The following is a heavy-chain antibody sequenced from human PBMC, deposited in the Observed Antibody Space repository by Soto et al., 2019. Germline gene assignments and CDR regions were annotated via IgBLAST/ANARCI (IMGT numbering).Heavy chain of an antibody. CDR1: GGSISSSSYY. CDR2: IFYSGST. V-gene: IGHV4-39*01. CDR3: ARHLTYCSAGSCYSDFPYYGMDV. D-gene: IGHD2-15*01. J-gene: IGHJ6*02. Sequence: QLQLQESGPGLVKPSETLSLTCTVSGGSISSSSYYWGWIRQPPGKGLEWIGSIFYSGSTYYNPSLKSRVPISVDTSKNQFSLKLSSVTAADTAVYYCARHLTYCSAGSCYSDFPYYGMDVWGQGTTVTVSS.